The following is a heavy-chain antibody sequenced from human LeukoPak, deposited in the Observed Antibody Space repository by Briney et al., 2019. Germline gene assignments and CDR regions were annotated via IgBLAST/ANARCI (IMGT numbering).Heavy chain of an antibody. D-gene: IGHD3-9*01. V-gene: IGHV1-18*01. J-gene: IGHJ6*02. CDR1: GYTFTSYG. CDR2: ISAYNGNT. CDR3: ARDGYYDILTGYYNSYYYGMDV. Sequence: GASVKVSCKATGYTFTSYGISWVRQAPGQGLEWMGWISAYNGNTNYAQKLQGRVTMTTDTSTSTAYMELRSLRSDDTAVYYCARDGYYDILTGYYNSYYYGMDVWGQGTTVTVSS.